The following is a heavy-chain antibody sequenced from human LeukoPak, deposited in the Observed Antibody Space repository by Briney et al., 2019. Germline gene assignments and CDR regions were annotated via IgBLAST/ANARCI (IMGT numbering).Heavy chain of an antibody. CDR3: ARFGSSTWYKGAFDI. V-gene: IGHV4-34*12. CDR2: XVQSGNT. D-gene: IGHD6-13*01. CDR1: GGSFSGYY. J-gene: IGHJ3*02. Sequence: SETLSLTCAVYGGSFSGYYWSWIRQPPGKGLEWIXEXVQSGNTKYNPSLKSRVNLSVDTSKNQISLNLTSVTAADAAVYYCARFGSSTWYKGAFDIWGQGTMVTVAS.